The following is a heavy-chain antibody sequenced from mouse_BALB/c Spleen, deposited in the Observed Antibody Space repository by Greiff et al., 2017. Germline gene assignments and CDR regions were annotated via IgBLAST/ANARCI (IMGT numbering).Heavy chain of an antibody. V-gene: IGHV10-3*03. Sequence: EVMLVESGGGLVQPKGSLKLSCAASGFTFNTYAMHWVCQAPGKGLEWVARIRSKSNNYATYYADSVKDRFTISRDDSQSMLYLQMNNLKTEDTAMYYCVREGNYDYAMDYWGQGTSVTVSS. CDR2: IRSKSNNYAT. CDR1: GFTFNTYA. J-gene: IGHJ4*01. D-gene: IGHD2-1*01. CDR3: VREGNYDYAMDY.